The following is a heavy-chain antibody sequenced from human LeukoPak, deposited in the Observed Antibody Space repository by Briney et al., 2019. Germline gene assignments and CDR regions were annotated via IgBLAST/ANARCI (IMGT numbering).Heavy chain of an antibody. J-gene: IGHJ4*02. CDR3: ARDSTYYYASGSSGPHYFDY. CDR2: ISYDGSRT. CDR1: GFTFTEYA. V-gene: IGHV3-30*01. Sequence: GGSLRLSRAASGFTFTEYAMHWVRQAPGKGLEWVALISYDGSRTDYADSVKGRFTISRDNSRNTLYLQLNSLGPEDAAVYYCARDSTYYYASGSSGPHYFDYWGQGALVTVSS. D-gene: IGHD3-10*01.